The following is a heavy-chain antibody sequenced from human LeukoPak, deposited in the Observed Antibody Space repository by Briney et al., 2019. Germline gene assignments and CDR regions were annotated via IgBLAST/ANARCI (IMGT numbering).Heavy chain of an antibody. J-gene: IGHJ4*02. Sequence: SVKVSCKASGYTFTSYDINWVRQATGQWPEWMGWVNPSSGNTGYAQRFQGRVTMTRDTSTNTAYLELSSLRSDDTDVYYCAAHTYCYSSGDFADWGQGTLVTVSS. CDR3: AAHTYCYSSGDFAD. V-gene: IGHV1-8*01. CDR2: VNPSSGNT. D-gene: IGHD2-21*01. CDR1: GYTFTSYD.